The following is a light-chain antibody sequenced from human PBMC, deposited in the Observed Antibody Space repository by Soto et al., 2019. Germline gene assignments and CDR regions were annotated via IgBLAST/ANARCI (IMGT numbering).Light chain of an antibody. J-gene: IGLJ3*02. CDR2: DVN. Sequence: QSLLTKPASVSVSPGQSITISCTGTSSDVGNYNYVSLYQQYPGKAPKFVIYDVNKRPSGVPDRFSGSKSGNTASLTISGLQAEDEADYYCCSYTGTYTWVFGGGTKVTV. CDR3: CSYTGTYTWV. V-gene: IGLV2-11*01. CDR1: SSDVGNYNY.